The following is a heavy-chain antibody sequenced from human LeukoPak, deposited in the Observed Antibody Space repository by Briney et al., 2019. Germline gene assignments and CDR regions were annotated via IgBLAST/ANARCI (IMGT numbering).Heavy chain of an antibody. Sequence: GSLRLSCAASGFTFSSYSMHWVRQAPGKGPEWVSSISSSSSYIYYADSVKGRFTISRDNAENSLYLQMNSLRAEDTAVFYCARDELDSSGYFDYWGQGTLVTVSS. J-gene: IGHJ4*02. D-gene: IGHD3-22*01. V-gene: IGHV3-21*01. CDR3: ARDELDSSGYFDY. CDR2: ISSSSSYI. CDR1: GFTFSSYS.